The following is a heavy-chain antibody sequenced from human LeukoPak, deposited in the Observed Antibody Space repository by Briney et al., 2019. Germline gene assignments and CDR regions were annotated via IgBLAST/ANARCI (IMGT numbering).Heavy chain of an antibody. CDR3: ARDSPFGGY. CDR1: GFSFSHYS. V-gene: IGHV3-48*01. Sequence: PGGSLRLSCAASGFSFSHYSMTWARQASGKGLEWISYIGVGGRPTNYADSVKARFTISRDDAQNSLYLQMNSLRVEDTAVYYCARDSPFGGYWGQGTLVTVSS. CDR2: IGVGGRPT. J-gene: IGHJ4*02. D-gene: IGHD3-16*01.